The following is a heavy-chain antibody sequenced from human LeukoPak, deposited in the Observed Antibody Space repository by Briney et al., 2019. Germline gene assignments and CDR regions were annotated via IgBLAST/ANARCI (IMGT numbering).Heavy chain of an antibody. D-gene: IGHD3-9*01. J-gene: IGHJ4*02. Sequence: GGSLRLSCAASGFTFSSYAMSWVRQAPGKGLEWVSAISGSGGSTYYADSMKGRFTISRDNSKNTLYLQMNSLRAEDTAVYCCAKGGRDFDWLLLFDYWGQGTLVTVSS. CDR1: GFTFSSYA. CDR3: AKGGRDFDWLLLFDY. CDR2: ISGSGGST. V-gene: IGHV3-23*01.